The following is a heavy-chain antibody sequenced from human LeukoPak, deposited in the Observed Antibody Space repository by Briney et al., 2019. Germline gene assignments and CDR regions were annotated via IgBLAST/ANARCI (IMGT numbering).Heavy chain of an antibody. J-gene: IGHJ5*02. CDR2: IYYSGST. Sequence: SETLSLTCTVSGGSISSSSYYWGWIRQPPGKGLEWIGSIYYSGSTHYNPSLKSRVTISVDTSENQFSLKLSSVTAADTAVYYCAKYVSTGWFDPWGPGTLVTVSS. CDR3: AKYVSTGWFDP. V-gene: IGHV4-39*07. D-gene: IGHD5/OR15-5a*01. CDR1: GGSISSSSYY.